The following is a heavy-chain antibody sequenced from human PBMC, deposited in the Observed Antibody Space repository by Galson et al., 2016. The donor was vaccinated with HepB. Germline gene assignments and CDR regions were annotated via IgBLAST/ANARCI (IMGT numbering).Heavy chain of an antibody. CDR2: IGTACDT. CDR1: GFTFSSYD. CDR3: VGGAARPGDWYFDR. J-gene: IGHJ2*01. V-gene: IGHV3-13*04. D-gene: IGHD6-6*01. Sequence: SLRLSCAASGFTFSSYDMHWVRQATGKGLEWVSTIGTACDTYYPDSVKGRFTPSSENAKNSLYLQMISLRAGDTAVYYCVGGAARPGDWYFDRWGRGTLVTVSS.